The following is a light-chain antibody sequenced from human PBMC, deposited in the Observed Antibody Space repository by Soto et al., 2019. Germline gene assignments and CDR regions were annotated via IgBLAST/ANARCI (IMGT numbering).Light chain of an antibody. J-gene: IGLJ2*01. Sequence: QSVLTQPPSASGTPGQRVTISCSGSTPNVGINSVFWYQHLPGTAPKLLIYRSNQRASGVPDRFSGSKSGTSASLAFSGLRSEDEADYYCAAWDDSLSGQVFGGGTKLTVL. CDR3: AAWDDSLSGQV. CDR1: TPNVGINS. V-gene: IGLV1-47*01. CDR2: RSN.